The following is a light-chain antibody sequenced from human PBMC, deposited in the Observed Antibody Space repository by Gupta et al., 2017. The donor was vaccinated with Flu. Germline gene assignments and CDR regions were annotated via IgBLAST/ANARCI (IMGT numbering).Light chain of an antibody. CDR1: QSVGSF. V-gene: IGKV3-11*01. J-gene: IGKJ5*01. Sequence: EIVLTQSPATLSLSPGERATFSCRASQSVGSFLAWYQQKPGQAPRLLIYDASNRATGIPARFSGSGSGTDFTLTISSLEPEDFAVYYCQHRSNWPSFGQGTRLEIK. CDR3: QHRSNWPS. CDR2: DAS.